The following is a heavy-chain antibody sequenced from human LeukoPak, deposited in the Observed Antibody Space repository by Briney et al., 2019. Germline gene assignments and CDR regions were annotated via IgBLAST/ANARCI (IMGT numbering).Heavy chain of an antibody. Sequence: GASVKVSCKASGGTFSSYAISWVRQSPGQGLEWMGGIIPIFGTANYAQKFQGRVTITADESTSTAYMELSSLRSEDTAVYYCAREAVAGGSGSNYYYYGVDVWGQGTTVTVSS. CDR1: GGTFSSYA. V-gene: IGHV1-69*13. J-gene: IGHJ6*02. CDR2: IIPIFGTA. D-gene: IGHD3-10*01. CDR3: AREAVAGGSGSNYYYYGVDV.